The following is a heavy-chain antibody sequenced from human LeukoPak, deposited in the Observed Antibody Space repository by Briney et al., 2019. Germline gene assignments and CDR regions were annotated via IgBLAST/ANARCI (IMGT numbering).Heavy chain of an antibody. Sequence: PSETLSLTCNVSAGSISNYYWTWIRQPPGEGLEWIGYIYYSGSTNYNPSLKSRVTISIDTSKNQFSLKLSSVTAADTAVYYCARETLEGKFDPWGQGILVTVSS. J-gene: IGHJ5*02. CDR2: IYYSGST. CDR1: AGSISNYY. CDR3: ARETLEGKFDP. D-gene: IGHD1-1*01. V-gene: IGHV4-59*01.